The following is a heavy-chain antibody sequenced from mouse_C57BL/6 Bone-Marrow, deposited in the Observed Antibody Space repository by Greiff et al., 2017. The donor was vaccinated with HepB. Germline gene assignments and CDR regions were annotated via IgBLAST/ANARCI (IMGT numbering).Heavy chain of an antibody. CDR3: ARERDYYGSSY. D-gene: IGHD1-1*01. CDR1: GYSITSGYY. CDR2: ISYDGSN. J-gene: IGHJ3*01. V-gene: IGHV3-6*01. Sequence: VQLKESGPGLVKPSQSLSLTCSVTGYSITSGYYWNWIRQFPGNKLEWMGYISYDGSNNYNPSLKNRISITRDTSKNQFFLKLNSVTTEDTATYYCARERDYYGSSYWGQGTLVTVSA.